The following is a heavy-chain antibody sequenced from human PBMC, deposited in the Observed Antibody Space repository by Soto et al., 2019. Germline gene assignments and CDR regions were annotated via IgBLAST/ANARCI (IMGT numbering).Heavy chain of an antibody. CDR3: ARGNTMDV. V-gene: IGHV3-7*03. J-gene: IGHJ6*02. CDR1: GFTFSTYW. CDR2: IKQDGSDK. Sequence: GGSLRLSCSASGFTFSTYWMTWVRQAPGKGLESVANIKQDGSDKYYVDSVKGRFTISRDNAKNSLYLQMNGLRVEDTALYYCARGNTMDVWGQGTTVTVSS.